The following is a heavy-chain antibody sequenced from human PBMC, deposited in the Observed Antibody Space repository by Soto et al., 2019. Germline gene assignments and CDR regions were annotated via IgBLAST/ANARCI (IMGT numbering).Heavy chain of an antibody. Sequence: QVQLVQSGPEVKKPGASVKVSCKASGYTFTGYGISWVRQAPGQGLEWMGWISTYNGNPNYAQKFQGRVTMTTDNSTSTAYMELRSLRSDDTAVFYCERAPLYSTSPKNAFNSWGQGTVVTVSS. V-gene: IGHV1-18*01. J-gene: IGHJ3*02. D-gene: IGHD6-6*01. CDR1: GYTFTGYG. CDR2: ISTYNGNP. CDR3: ERAPLYSTSPKNAFNS.